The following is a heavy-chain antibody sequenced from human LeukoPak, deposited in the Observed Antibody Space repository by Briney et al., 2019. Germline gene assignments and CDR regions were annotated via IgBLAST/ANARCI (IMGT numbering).Heavy chain of an antibody. J-gene: IGHJ3*02. CDR1: GGTFSSYA. CDR2: IIPILGIA. V-gene: IGHV1-69*04. CDR3: ARLDCSGGSCYIPLDAFDI. Sequence: GASVKVSFKASGGTFSSYAISWVRQAPGQGLEWMGRIIPILGIANYAQKFQGRVTITADKSTSTAYMELSSLRSEDTAVYYCARLDCSGGSCYIPLDAFDIWGQGTMVTVSS. D-gene: IGHD2-15*01.